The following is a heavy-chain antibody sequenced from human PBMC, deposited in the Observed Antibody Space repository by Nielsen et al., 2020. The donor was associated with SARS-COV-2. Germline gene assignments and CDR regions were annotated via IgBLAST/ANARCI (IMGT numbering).Heavy chain of an antibody. Sequence: GGSLRLSCATSGFSFTSYTMNWVRQAPGKGLEWVSSITMSGRYMYYADSLRGRFTVSRDNAENSLFLQMSSLRDEDTAVYYCARDQDGGAATSNFYFDLWGRGTLVIVSS. CDR2: ITMSGRYM. CDR3: ARDQDGGAATSNFYFDL. CDR1: GFSFTSYT. J-gene: IGHJ2*01. V-gene: IGHV3-21*01. D-gene: IGHD6-25*01.